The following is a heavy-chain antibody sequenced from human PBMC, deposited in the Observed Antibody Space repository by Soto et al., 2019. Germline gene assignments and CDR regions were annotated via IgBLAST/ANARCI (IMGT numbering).Heavy chain of an antibody. CDR2: ISAYNGNT. CDR3: ARAGLYYYDSSGYSYIDY. CDR1: GYTFTSYG. Sequence: ASVKVSCKASGYTFTSYGISWVRQAPGQGLEWMGWISAYNGNTNYAQKLQGRVTMTTDTSTSTAYMELRSLRSDDTAVYYCARAGLYYYDSSGYSYIDYWGQGTLVTVSS. D-gene: IGHD3-22*01. V-gene: IGHV1-18*01. J-gene: IGHJ4*02.